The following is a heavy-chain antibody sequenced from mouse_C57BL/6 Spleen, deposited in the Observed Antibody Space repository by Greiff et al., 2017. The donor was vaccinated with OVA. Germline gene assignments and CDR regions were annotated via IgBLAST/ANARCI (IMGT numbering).Heavy chain of an antibody. CDR3: ARDSSSWGAMDY. CDR2: INPNNGGT. CDR1: GYTFTDYN. J-gene: IGHJ4*01. D-gene: IGHD1-1*01. Sequence: VQLKESGPELVKPGASVKIPCKASGYTFTDYNMDWVKQSHGKSLEWIGDINPNNGGTIYNQKFKGKATLTVDKSSSTAYMELRSLTSEDTAVYYCARDSSSWGAMDYWGQGTSVTVSS. V-gene: IGHV1-18*01.